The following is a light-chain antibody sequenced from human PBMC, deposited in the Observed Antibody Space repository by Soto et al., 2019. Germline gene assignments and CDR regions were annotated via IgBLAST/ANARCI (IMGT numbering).Light chain of an antibody. Sequence: EIVLTQSPGTLSLSPGERATLSCRASRSVTGTSLAWYQQRPGQAPRLLIYGASSRATGIPDRFSGSGSGTEFTLTISRLEPEDFAVYYCQQYGTTPQTFGQGTKVDIK. CDR3: QQYGTTPQT. CDR1: RSVTGTS. CDR2: GAS. J-gene: IGKJ1*01. V-gene: IGKV3-20*01.